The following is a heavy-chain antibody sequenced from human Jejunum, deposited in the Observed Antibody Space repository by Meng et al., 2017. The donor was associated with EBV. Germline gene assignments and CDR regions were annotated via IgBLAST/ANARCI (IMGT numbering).Heavy chain of an antibody. V-gene: IGHV3-21*01. J-gene: IGHJ4*02. CDR2: ISADGSYS. D-gene: IGHD1-14*01. CDR1: GFTFKSYS. Sequence: EVQLVESGGXLAKPGGSLRLSCAASGFTFKSYSMNWVRQAPGKGLDWVAFISADGSYSYYADSVKGRFTISRDNAKNSLFLQMNRLRAEDTAVYYCARGFSTEADHWGQGTLVTVSS. CDR3: ARGFSTEADH.